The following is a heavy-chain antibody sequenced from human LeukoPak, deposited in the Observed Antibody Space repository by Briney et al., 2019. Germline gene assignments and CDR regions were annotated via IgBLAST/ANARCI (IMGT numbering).Heavy chain of an antibody. CDR2: ISFDGNNP. Sequence: GGSLRLSCAASGFTFSNSAMHWVRRAPGKGLEWVAVISFDGNNPYYSDPVKSRFTISRDNSQNTLSLQMNTLTTEDTAVYYCARERGGSFDYWGQGTLVTVSS. V-gene: IGHV3-30*04. J-gene: IGHJ4*02. CDR3: ARERGGSFDY. D-gene: IGHD5-24*01. CDR1: GFTFSNSA.